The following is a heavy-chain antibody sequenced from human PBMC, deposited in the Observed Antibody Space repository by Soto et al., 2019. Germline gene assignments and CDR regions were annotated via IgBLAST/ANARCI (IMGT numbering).Heavy chain of an antibody. D-gene: IGHD3-22*01. V-gene: IGHV1-46*01. Sequence: ASVKVSCKAAGYSFTNHYIHWVRQAPGQGLEWMGIINPSGGSTNYLQKFQGRITMTRDTSTSTVYMELSSLRSEDTAVYFCARADYYDSSGFYYDCWGQGSLVTVSS. CDR2: INPSGGST. CDR1: GYSFTNHY. J-gene: IGHJ4*02. CDR3: ARADYYDSSGFYYDC.